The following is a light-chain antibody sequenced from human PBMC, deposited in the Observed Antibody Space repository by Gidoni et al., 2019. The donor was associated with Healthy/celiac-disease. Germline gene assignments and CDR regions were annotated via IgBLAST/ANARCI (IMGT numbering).Light chain of an antibody. Sequence: EIVLTQSPATLSLSPGERATLSCRASQSISSYLAWYQQKPGQAPRLLIYDASNRATGIPARFSGSGSGTDFTLTISSLEPEDFAVYYCQQRNYWPLTFGGXTKVEIK. CDR2: DAS. J-gene: IGKJ4*01. V-gene: IGKV3-11*01. CDR3: QQRNYWPLT. CDR1: QSISSY.